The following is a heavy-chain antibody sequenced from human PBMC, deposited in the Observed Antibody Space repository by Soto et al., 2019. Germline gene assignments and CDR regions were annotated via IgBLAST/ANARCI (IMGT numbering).Heavy chain of an antibody. CDR3: VKDNRGSY. V-gene: IGHV3-7*01. D-gene: IGHD3-10*01. CDR2: INQDGSER. Sequence: GGSLRLSCAASGFTFSTCWMMWVRQAPGEGLEWVANINQDGSERYYVDSVKGRFTISRDNAKNSLYLQMNSLRAEDTAVYYCVKDNRGSYWGQGTLVTVSS. CDR1: GFTFSTCW. J-gene: IGHJ4*02.